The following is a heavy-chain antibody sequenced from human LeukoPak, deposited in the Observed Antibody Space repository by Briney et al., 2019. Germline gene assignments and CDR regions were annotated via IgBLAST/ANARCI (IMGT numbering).Heavy chain of an antibody. Sequence: PGGSLRLSCVVSGFTVSINYMSWVRQAPGKGLEWVSVIYRDDSTYYADSVKGRFTISRDNSKNMLFLQMNNLKVEDTAVYYCARAAYDSSGYTVNHDYWGQGTLVTVSS. CDR1: GFTVSINY. V-gene: IGHV3-53*01. D-gene: IGHD3-22*01. CDR3: ARAAYDSSGYTVNHDY. J-gene: IGHJ4*02. CDR2: IYRDDST.